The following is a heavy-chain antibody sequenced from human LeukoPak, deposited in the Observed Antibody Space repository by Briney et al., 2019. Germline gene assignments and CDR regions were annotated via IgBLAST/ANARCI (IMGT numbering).Heavy chain of an antibody. CDR2: ISGSGGTT. J-gene: IGHJ4*02. CDR3: AKGPIATTGKFDY. CDR1: GFTFNNYA. D-gene: IGHD1-1*01. Sequence: GGSLRLSCAASGFTFNNYAMTWVRQAPGKGLEWVSAISGSGGTTLYADSVKGRFTISRDNSKSTLYLQMNSLRPDDTAVYYCAKGPIATTGKFDYWGQGTLVTVSS. V-gene: IGHV3-23*01.